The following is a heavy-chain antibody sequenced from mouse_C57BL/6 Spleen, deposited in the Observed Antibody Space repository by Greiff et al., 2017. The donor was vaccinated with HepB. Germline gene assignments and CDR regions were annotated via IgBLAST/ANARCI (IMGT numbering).Heavy chain of an antibody. J-gene: IGHJ3*01. CDR3: ARSDSSGYRSWFAY. CDR2: IYPSDSET. V-gene: IGHV1-61*01. D-gene: IGHD3-2*02. Sequence: VQLQQPGAELVRPGSSVKLSCKASGYTFTSYWMDWVKQRPGQGLEWIGNIYPSDSETHYNQKFKDKATLTVDKSSSTAYMQLSSLTSEDSAVYYCARSDSSGYRSWFAYWGQGTLVTVSA. CDR1: GYTFTSYW.